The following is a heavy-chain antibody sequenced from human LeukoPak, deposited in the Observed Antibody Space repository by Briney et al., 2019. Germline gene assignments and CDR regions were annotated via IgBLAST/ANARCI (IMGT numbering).Heavy chain of an antibody. V-gene: IGHV3-21*01. J-gene: IGHJ6*02. CDR1: GFTFSSYG. Sequence: GGSLRLSCEASGFTFSSYGMSWVRQAPGKGLEWVSSISSSSSYIYYADSVKGRFTISRDNAKNSLYLQMNSLRAEDTAVYYCARSLTQWRDDVWGQGTTVTVSS. CDR3: ARSLTQWRDDV. CDR2: ISSSSSYI. D-gene: IGHD3-16*02.